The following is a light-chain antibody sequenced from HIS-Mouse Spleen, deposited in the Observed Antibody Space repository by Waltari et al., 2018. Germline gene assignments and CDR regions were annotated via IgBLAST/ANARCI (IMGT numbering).Light chain of an antibody. CDR2: EVS. CDR1: SSDVGGYNY. Sequence: QSALTQPASVSGSPGQSITISCTGTSSDVGGYNYVYWYQQHPGKAPKLMIYEVSKRPSGVSNRFSGSKSGNTASLTISGLQAEDEADYYCSSYTSSSTRVFGGGTKLTVL. J-gene: IGLJ3*02. CDR3: SSYTSSSTRV. V-gene: IGLV2-14*01.